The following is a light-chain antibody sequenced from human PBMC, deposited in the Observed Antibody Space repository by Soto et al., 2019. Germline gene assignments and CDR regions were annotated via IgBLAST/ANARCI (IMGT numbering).Light chain of an antibody. J-gene: IGKJ1*01. CDR1: QSVSSNY. Sequence: EIVLTQSPGTLSLSPGERATLSCRASQSVSSNYLAWYQQKPGQAPRLLIYGASSRATGIPDRFSGSGSGTDFTLTIGRLEPEDFAVYYCQQYSSSPRTFGQWTKVDI. CDR2: GAS. V-gene: IGKV3-20*01. CDR3: QQYSSSPRT.